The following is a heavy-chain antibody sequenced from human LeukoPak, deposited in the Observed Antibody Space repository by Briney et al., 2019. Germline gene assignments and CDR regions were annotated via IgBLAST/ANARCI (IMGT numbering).Heavy chain of an antibody. CDR3: ARNGYGDSYFDY. CDR1: GFTVSDNY. CDR2: IDSGGST. D-gene: IGHD4-17*01. Sequence: GGSLRLSCAASGFTVSDNYMSWVRQAPGQGLEWVSVIDSGGSTYYTDSVKGRFSISRDNSKNTLYLQMNRLRAEDTAVYYCARNGYGDSYFDYWGQGTLVTVSS. V-gene: IGHV3-66*01. J-gene: IGHJ4*02.